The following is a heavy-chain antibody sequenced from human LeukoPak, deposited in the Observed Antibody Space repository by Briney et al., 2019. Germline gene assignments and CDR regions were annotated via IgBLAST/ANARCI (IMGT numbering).Heavy chain of an antibody. D-gene: IGHD1-26*01. Sequence: GASVKVSCKASGYTFTSYYMHWVRQAPGQGLEWMGIINSSDGSTIYAQKFQGRVTMTRDTSTSTVYMELSSLRSEDTAVYSCARVFTTDAFDIWGQGTMVTVSS. V-gene: IGHV1-46*01. J-gene: IGHJ3*02. CDR1: GYTFTSYY. CDR2: INSSDGST. CDR3: ARVFTTDAFDI.